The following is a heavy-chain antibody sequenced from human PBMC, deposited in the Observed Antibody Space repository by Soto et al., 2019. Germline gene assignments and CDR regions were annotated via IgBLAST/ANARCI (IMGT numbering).Heavy chain of an antibody. CDR1: GFTFSSYA. CDR2: ISYDGSNK. D-gene: IGHD6-19*01. Sequence: QVQLVESGGGVVQPGRSLRLSCAASGFTFSSYAMHWVRQAPGKGLEWVAVISYDGSNKYYADSVKGRFTISRDNSKNTLCLQMSSLREEDTAVYYCARKAYSCAWADAFDIWGQGTMVTFSS. V-gene: IGHV3-30*03. CDR3: ARKAYSCAWADAFDI. J-gene: IGHJ3*02.